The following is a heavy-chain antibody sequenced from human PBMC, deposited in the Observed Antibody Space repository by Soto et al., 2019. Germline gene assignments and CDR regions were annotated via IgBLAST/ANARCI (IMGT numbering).Heavy chain of an antibody. V-gene: IGHV4-39*01. CDR3: ARHTYYYDSSGYYLAELKWFDP. J-gene: IGHJ5*02. D-gene: IGHD3-22*01. CDR1: GGSISSSSYY. CDR2: IYYSGST. Sequence: PSETLSLTCTVSGGSISSSSYYWGWIRQPPGEGLEWIGSIYYSGSTYYNPSLKSRVTISVDTSKNQFSLKLSSVTAADTAVYYCARHTYYYDSSGYYLAELKWFDPWGQGTLVTVSS.